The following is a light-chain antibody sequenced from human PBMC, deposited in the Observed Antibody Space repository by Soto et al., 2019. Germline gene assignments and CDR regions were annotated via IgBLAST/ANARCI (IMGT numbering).Light chain of an antibody. J-gene: IGKJ1*01. Sequence: EIVLTQSPGTLSLSPGERATLSYRASQSVSSSYLAWYQQKFGQAPRLLIHGASTRATGFPHRFSGGGSGTDFTLTISRLEPEDFAVYYCQQYGSSPWTFGQGTKVEIK. CDR3: QQYGSSPWT. CDR1: QSVSSSY. V-gene: IGKV3-20*01. CDR2: GAS.